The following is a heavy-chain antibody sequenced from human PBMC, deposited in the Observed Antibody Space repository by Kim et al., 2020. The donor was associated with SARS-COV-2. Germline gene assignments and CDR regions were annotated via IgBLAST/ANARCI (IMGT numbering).Heavy chain of an antibody. CDR2: IIPIFGTA. CDR1: GGTFSSYA. V-gene: IGHV1-69*13. Sequence: SVEVSCKASGGTFSSYAISWVRQAPGQGLEWMGGIIPIFGTANYAQKFQGRVTITADESTSTAYMELSSLRSEDTAVYYCARTSRKLLSPVIGWGQGTLVTVSS. CDR3: ARTSRKLLSPVIG. J-gene: IGHJ4*02. D-gene: IGHD2-2*01.